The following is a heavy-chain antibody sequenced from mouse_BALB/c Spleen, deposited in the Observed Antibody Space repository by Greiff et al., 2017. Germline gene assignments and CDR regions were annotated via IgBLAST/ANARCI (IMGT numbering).Heavy chain of an antibody. CDR2: ISDGGSYT. Sequence: EVNLVESGGGLVKPGGSLKLSCAASGFTFSDYYMYWVRQTPEKRLEWVATISDGGSYTYYPDSVKGRFTISRDNAKNNLYLQMSSLKSEDTAMYYCARETGFAYWGQGTLVTVSA. J-gene: IGHJ3*01. V-gene: IGHV5-4*02. CDR3: ARETGFAY. CDR1: GFTFSDYY.